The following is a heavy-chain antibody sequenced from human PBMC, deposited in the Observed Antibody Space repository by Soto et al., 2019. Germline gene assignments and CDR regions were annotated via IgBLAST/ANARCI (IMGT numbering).Heavy chain of an antibody. V-gene: IGHV6-1*01. D-gene: IGHD4-4*01. Sequence: SQTLSLTCAISGDSVSSNSAAWNWIRQSPSRGLEWLGRTYYRSKWYNDYAVSVKSRITINPDTSKNQFSLQLNSVTPEDTAVYYCARGNRVYSNYRDYYYGMDVWGQGTTVTVSS. CDR3: ARGNRVYSNYRDYYYGMDV. CDR1: GDSVSSNSAA. J-gene: IGHJ6*02. CDR2: TYYRSKWYN.